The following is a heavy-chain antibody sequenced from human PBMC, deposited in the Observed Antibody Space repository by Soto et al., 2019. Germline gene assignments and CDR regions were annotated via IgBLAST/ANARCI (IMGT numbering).Heavy chain of an antibody. V-gene: IGHV4-30-4*01. Sequence: QVQLQESGPGLVKPSQTLSLTCTVSGGSISSGDYYWSWIRQPPGKGPEWIGYIYYSGSTYYNPSLKSRVTISVDTSKNQFSLKLSFVTAADTAVYYCARGLRSTVTTYWYFDLWGRGTLVTVSS. J-gene: IGHJ2*01. D-gene: IGHD4-17*01. CDR1: GGSISSGDYY. CDR3: ARGLRSTVTTYWYFDL. CDR2: IYYSGST.